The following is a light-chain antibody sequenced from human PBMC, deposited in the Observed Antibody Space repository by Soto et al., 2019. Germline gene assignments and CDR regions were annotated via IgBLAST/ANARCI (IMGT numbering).Light chain of an antibody. CDR2: SVS. Sequence: QSVLTQPPSASGAPGQRVTISCSGSTSNIGANTVTWYRQVPGTAPKLLMFSVSQRPSGVPDRISGSKSGTSASLAISGLQSDDEADYYCAVWDDSLNGPVIGGGTQLTVL. CDR3: AVWDDSLNGPV. CDR1: TSNIGANT. V-gene: IGLV1-44*01. J-gene: IGLJ3*02.